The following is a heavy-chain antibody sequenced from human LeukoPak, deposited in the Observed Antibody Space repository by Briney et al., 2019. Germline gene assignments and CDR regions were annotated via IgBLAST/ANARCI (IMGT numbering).Heavy chain of an antibody. J-gene: IGHJ4*02. V-gene: IGHV3-23*01. CDR1: GFAFSNYA. Sequence: GGSLRLSCAASGFAFSNYAMSWVRQAPGKGLEWVSSISAGGGGTYYADSVKGRFTISRDNAKNTLYLQMNSLRAEGTAIYYCAKEDSSSSRYYFEYWGQGALVTVSS. CDR3: AKEDSSSSRYYFEY. D-gene: IGHD6-6*01. CDR2: ISAGGGGT.